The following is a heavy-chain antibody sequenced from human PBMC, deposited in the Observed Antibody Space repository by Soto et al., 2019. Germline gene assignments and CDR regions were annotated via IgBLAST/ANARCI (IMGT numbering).Heavy chain of an antibody. CDR2: ISYDGNNK. V-gene: IGHV3-30-3*01. CDR3: TRQWGNFHWSYFDS. CDR1: GFTFSSYA. Sequence: QVQLVESGGGVVQPGRSLRLSCAASGFTFSSYAMHWVRQAPGKGLEWVAVISYDGNNKYYADSVKGRFTISRDNSKNTVLLQVNSLRAEDTAVYYCTRQWGNFHWSYFDSWGQGTLVTAPS. D-gene: IGHD3-16*01. J-gene: IGHJ4*02.